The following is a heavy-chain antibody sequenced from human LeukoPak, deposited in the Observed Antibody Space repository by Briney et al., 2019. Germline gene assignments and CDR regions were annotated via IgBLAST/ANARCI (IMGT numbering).Heavy chain of an antibody. CDR3: AKDRMEAARLGYYYYGMDV. D-gene: IGHD6-6*01. V-gene: IGHV3-23*01. CDR1: GFTFSSYA. Sequence: GGSLRLSCAASGFTFSSYAMSWVRQAPGKGLEWVSAISGSGGSTYHADSVKGRFTISRDNSKNTLYLQMNSLRAKDTAVYYCAKDRMEAARLGYYYYGMDVWGQGTTVTVSS. CDR2: ISGSGGST. J-gene: IGHJ6*02.